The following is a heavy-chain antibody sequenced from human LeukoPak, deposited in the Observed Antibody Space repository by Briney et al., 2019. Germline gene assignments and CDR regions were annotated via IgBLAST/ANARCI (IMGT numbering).Heavy chain of an antibody. D-gene: IGHD2-15*01. CDR1: GYSFSSYW. CDR2: IYPGDSDT. V-gene: IGHV5-51*01. J-gene: IGHJ4*02. Sequence: GESLKISCKGSGYSFSSYWIGWVRQMPGKGLEWMGLIYPGDSDTRYSPSFQGQVTISADKSINTAYLQWSSLKASDSAMYYCASAGGYCSGGSCYDFDYWGQGTLVTVSS. CDR3: ASAGGYCSGGSCYDFDY.